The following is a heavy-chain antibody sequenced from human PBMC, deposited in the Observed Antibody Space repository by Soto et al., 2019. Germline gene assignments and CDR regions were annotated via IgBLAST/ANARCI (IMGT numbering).Heavy chain of an antibody. V-gene: IGHV3-23*01. Sequence: PGGSLRLSCAASVFTFSSYAMSCVRQAPGKWLEWVSAISGSGGSTYYADSVKGRFTISRDNSKNTLYLQMNSLRAEDTAVYYCDFLWFGELFINPAFDYWGQGTLVTVS. D-gene: IGHD3-10*01. CDR1: VFTFSSYA. CDR2: ISGSGGST. CDR3: DFLWFGELFINPAFDY. J-gene: IGHJ4*02.